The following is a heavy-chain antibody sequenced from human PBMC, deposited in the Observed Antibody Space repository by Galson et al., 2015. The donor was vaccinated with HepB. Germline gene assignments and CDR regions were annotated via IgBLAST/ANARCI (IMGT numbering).Heavy chain of an antibody. CDR3: ARSIVLMVYDPYYYGMDV. J-gene: IGHJ6*02. V-gene: IGHV1-69*13. Sequence: SVKVSCKASGGTFSSYAISWVRQAPGQGLEWMGGIIPIFGTANYAQKFQGRVTITADESTSTAYMELSSLRSEDTAVYYCARSIVLMVYDPYYYGMDVWGQGTTVTVSS. D-gene: IGHD2-8*01. CDR2: IIPIFGTA. CDR1: GGTFSSYA.